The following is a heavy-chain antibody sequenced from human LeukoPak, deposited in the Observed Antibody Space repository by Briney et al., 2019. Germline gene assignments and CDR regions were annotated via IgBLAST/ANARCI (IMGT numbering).Heavy chain of an antibody. V-gene: IGHV1-69*05. CDR2: IIPIFGTA. Sequence: GASVKVSCKASGGTFSSYAISWVRQAPGQGLEWMGGIIPIFGTANYAQKFQGRVTITTDESTSTAYMELSSLRSEDTAVYYCASGGDITRYAFDIWGQGTMVTVSS. CDR1: GGTFSSYA. D-gene: IGHD3-9*01. CDR3: ASGGDITRYAFDI. J-gene: IGHJ3*02.